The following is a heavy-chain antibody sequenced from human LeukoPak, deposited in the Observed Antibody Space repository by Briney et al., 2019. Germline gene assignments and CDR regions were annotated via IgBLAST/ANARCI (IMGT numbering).Heavy chain of an antibody. J-gene: IGHJ6*03. CDR3: ARRSEFGVLYYMDI. D-gene: IGHD3-16*01. CDR2: ISGSSGTI. V-gene: IGHV3-48*01. Sequence: PGGSLRLSCVASGFTFSTYSMNWVRQSPGKGLEGVSYISGSSGTIYYADSVKGRFTISRDNAKNSLYLHMNSLRAEDTAVYYCARRSEFGVLYYMDIWGKGTTVTVSS. CDR1: GFTFSTYS.